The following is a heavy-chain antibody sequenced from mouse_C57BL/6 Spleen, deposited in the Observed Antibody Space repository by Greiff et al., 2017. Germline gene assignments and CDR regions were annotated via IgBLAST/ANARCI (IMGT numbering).Heavy chain of an antibody. V-gene: IGHV1-64*01. CDR2: IHPNSGST. J-gene: IGHJ4*01. D-gene: IGHD2-4*01. Sequence: VQLQQPGAELVKPGASVKLSCKASGYTFTSYWMHWVKQRPGQGLEWIGMIHPNSGSTNYNEKFKSKATLTVDKSSSTAYMQLSSLTSEDSAVYYCARYYDYPLAMDYWGQGTSVTVSS. CDR1: GYTFTSYW. CDR3: ARYYDYPLAMDY.